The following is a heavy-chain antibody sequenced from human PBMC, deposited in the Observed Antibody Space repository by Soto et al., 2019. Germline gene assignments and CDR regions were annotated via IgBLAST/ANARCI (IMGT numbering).Heavy chain of an antibody. V-gene: IGHV1-69*13. CDR3: ASPFLSYCSGGSCYSSDDHYYGMAV. CDR1: GGTFSSYA. D-gene: IGHD2-15*01. J-gene: IGHJ6*02. CDR2: IIPIFGAA. Sequence: SGKGSCKASGGTFSSYAISWGRQAPGQGREWIGGIIPIFGAANYAQKFQGRVTITADDSTSTAYMELSSLRYADTAVYYCASPFLSYCSGGSCYSSDDHYYGMAVWGQGTKVTVSS.